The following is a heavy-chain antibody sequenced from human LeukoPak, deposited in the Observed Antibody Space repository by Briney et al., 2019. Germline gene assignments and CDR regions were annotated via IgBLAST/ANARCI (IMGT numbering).Heavy chain of an antibody. CDR1: GGSISSGGYY. CDR3: ARGNYGSGSLEYFQH. CDR2: IYYSGST. Sequence: SETLSLTCTVSGGSISSGGYYWSWIRQHPGKGLEWIGYIYYSGSTYYNPSLKSRVTISVDTSKNQFSLKLSSVTAADTAAYYCARGNYGSGSLEYFQHWGQGTLVTVSS. D-gene: IGHD3-10*01. J-gene: IGHJ1*01. V-gene: IGHV4-31*03.